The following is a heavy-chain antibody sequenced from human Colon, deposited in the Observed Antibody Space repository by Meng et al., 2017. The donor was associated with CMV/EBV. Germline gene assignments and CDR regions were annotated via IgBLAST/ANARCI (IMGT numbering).Heavy chain of an antibody. V-gene: IGHV3-23*01. CDR1: GFTFSSYA. J-gene: IGHJ4*02. CDR3: AKDRAYCGSFSCSPNYFDG. Sequence: GESLKISCVVSGFTFSSYAMSWVRRAPGKGLEWVSGIGGNGITAYYADSVKGRFSMSRDNSKNILYLQMNSLRAEDTAIYYCAKDRAYCGSFSCSPNYFDGWGQGNLVTVSS. CDR2: IGGNGITA. D-gene: IGHD2-21*01.